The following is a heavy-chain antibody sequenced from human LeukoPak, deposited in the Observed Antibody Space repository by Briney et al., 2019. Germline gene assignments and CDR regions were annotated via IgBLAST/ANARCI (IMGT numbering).Heavy chain of an antibody. Sequence: ASVKVSCKASGYTFTSYGISWVRQAPGQGLELMGWISAYNGNTNYAQKLQGRVTMTTDTSTSTAYMELRSLRSDDTAVYYCARDPVDIVVVPAATGLDYWGQGTLVTVSS. CDR2: ISAYNGNT. V-gene: IGHV1-18*01. D-gene: IGHD2-2*03. J-gene: IGHJ4*02. CDR1: GYTFTSYG. CDR3: ARDPVDIVVVPAATGLDY.